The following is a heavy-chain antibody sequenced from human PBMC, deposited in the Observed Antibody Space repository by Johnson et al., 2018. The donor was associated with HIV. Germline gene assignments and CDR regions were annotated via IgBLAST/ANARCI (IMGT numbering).Heavy chain of an antibody. D-gene: IGHD3-16*02. CDR3: STDQAGDYVWGSYRYAFDI. V-gene: IGHV3-15*01. J-gene: IGHJ3*02. CDR1: GFTFSSAW. Sequence: VQLVESGGGVVQPGMSLRLSCAASGFTFSSAWMSWVRQAPGKGLEWVGRIKSKTDGGTTDYAAPVTGRFTISRDDSKNALFLQMNSLKTEDTAVYFCSTDQAGDYVWGSYRYAFDIWGQGTKVTVSS. CDR2: IKSKTDGGTT.